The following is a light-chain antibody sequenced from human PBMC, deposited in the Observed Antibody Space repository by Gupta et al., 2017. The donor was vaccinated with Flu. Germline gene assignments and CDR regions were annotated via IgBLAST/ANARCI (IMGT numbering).Light chain of an antibody. CDR2: AAS. CDR1: QGISSY. J-gene: IGKJ4*01. V-gene: IGKV1-9*01. CDR3: QQHNSYPRT. Sequence: GDRVTITCRASQGISSYLAWYQQKPGKAPKLLIYAASTLQSGVPSRFSGSGSGTEFTLTISSLQPDDFASYYCQQHNSYPRTFGGGTKVEIK.